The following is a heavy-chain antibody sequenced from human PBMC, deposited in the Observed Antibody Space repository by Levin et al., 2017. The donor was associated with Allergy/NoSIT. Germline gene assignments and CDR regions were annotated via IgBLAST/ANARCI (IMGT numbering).Heavy chain of an antibody. CDR1: GFTFSSYW. CDR3: ATQLRFVEWAID. J-gene: IGHJ4*02. D-gene: IGHD3-3*01. CDR2: IKQDGSEK. Sequence: GESLKISCAASGFTFSSYWMTWVHQAPGKGLEWVANIKQDGSEKYYVGSVKGRFTISRDNAKNSLYLQMNSLRAEDTAVYYCATQLRFVEWAIDWGQGTLVTVSS. V-gene: IGHV3-7*01.